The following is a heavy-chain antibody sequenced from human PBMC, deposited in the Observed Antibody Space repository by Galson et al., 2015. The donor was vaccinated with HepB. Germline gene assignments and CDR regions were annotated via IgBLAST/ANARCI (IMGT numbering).Heavy chain of an antibody. V-gene: IGHV4-39*01. J-gene: IGHJ4*02. CDR1: GGSISSSSYY. Sequence: LSLTCTVSGGSISSSSYYWGWIRQPPGKGLEWIGSIYYSGSTYYNPSLKSRVTISVDTSKNQFSLKLSSVTAADTAVYYCARTRDYDMGRVPGGLDYWGQGTLVTVSS. CDR2: IYYSGST. CDR3: ARTRDYDMGRVPGGLDY. D-gene: IGHD3-9*01.